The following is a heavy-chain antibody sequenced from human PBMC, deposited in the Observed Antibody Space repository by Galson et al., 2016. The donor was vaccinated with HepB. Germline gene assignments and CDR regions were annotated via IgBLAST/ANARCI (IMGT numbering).Heavy chain of an antibody. Sequence: SLRLSCAASGFTLHTYTMNWVRQAPGKGLEWVANIKYDGTEKSYVGSVKGRFTISSDNAKNSLYLQMNSLRVEDTAMYYCAKDAYSRGDYWGQGTLVTVAS. CDR3: AKDAYSRGDY. D-gene: IGHD6-13*01. CDR1: GFTLHTYT. CDR2: IKYDGTEK. J-gene: IGHJ4*02. V-gene: IGHV3-7*05.